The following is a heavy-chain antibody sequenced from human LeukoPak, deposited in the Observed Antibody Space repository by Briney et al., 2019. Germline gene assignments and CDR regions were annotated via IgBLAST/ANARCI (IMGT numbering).Heavy chain of an antibody. CDR1: GGSFSGYY. V-gene: IGHV4-34*01. CDR2: INHSGST. J-gene: IGHJ6*03. CDR3: ARVRRYYYYYMDV. Sequence: SSETLSLTCAVYGGSFSGYYWSWIRQPPGKGLEWIGEINHSGSTNYNPSLKSRVTISVDTSKNQFSLKLSSVTAADTAVYYCARVRRYYYYYMDVWGKGTTVTVSS.